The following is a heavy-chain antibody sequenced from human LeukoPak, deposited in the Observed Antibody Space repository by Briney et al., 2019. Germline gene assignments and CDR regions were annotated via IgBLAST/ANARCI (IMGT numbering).Heavy chain of an antibody. J-gene: IGHJ4*02. D-gene: IGHD1-26*01. CDR1: GYTFTSYG. Sequence: ASVKVSCKASGYTFTSYGISWVRQAPGQGLEWMGWINPNSGGTNYAQKFQGRVTMTRDTSISTAYMELSRLRSDDTAVYYCARVKIRGELPDDWGQGTLVTVSS. CDR2: INPNSGGT. V-gene: IGHV1-2*02. CDR3: ARVKIRGELPDD.